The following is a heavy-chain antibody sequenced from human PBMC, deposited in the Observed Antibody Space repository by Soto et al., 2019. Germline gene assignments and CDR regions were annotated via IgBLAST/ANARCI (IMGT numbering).Heavy chain of an antibody. J-gene: IGHJ6*04. D-gene: IGHD3-22*01. CDR2: INHSGST. CDR3: ARGRVSVVKVYYYYGMDV. CDR1: GGSFSGYY. V-gene: IGHV4-34*01. Sequence: PSETLSLTCAVYGGSFSGYYWSWIRQPPGKGLEWIGEINHSGSTNYNPSLKSRVTISVDTSKNQFSLKLSSVTAADTAVYYCARGRVSVVKVYYYYGMDVWGKGTTVTGSS.